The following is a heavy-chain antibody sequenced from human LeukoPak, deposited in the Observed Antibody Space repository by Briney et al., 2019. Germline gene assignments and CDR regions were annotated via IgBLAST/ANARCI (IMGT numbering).Heavy chain of an antibody. D-gene: IGHD6-19*01. CDR2: ITWDGTRT. V-gene: IGHV3-43*01. J-gene: IGHJ5*02. CDR1: GFTFDDYS. CDR3: ARRAVAGFYNWFDP. Sequence: GGSLRLSCAASGFTFDDYSMHWVRQAPGKGLEWVSLITWDGTRTYYADSVKGRFTISRDNAKNSLYLQMNSLRAEDTAVYYCARRAVAGFYNWFDPWGQGTLVTVSP.